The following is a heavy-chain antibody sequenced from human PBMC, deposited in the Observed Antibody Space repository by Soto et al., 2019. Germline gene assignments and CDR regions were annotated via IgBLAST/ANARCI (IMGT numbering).Heavy chain of an antibody. Sequence: GGSLRLSCAASGFTFSSYAMSWVRQAPGKGLEWVSAISGSGGSTYYADSVKGRFTISRDNSKNTLYLQMNSLRAEDTAVYYCAKDSGGNFDYGDYYFDYWGQGTLVTVSS. CDR2: ISGSGGST. J-gene: IGHJ4*02. CDR1: GFTFSSYA. CDR3: AKDSGGNFDYGDYYFDY. V-gene: IGHV3-23*01. D-gene: IGHD4-17*01.